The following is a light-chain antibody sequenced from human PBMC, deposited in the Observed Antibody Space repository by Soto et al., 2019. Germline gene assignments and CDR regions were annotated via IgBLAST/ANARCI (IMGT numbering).Light chain of an antibody. Sequence: EIVMTQSPATLSLSPGERATLSCRASQSVSSNYLAWYQHKPGQAPRLLIYGASSRATGIPDRFSGSGSGTDFTLTISRLEPEDFAVYYCQQYGTSPPYTFGQGTKLEIK. CDR3: QQYGTSPPYT. CDR1: QSVSSNY. J-gene: IGKJ2*01. CDR2: GAS. V-gene: IGKV3-20*01.